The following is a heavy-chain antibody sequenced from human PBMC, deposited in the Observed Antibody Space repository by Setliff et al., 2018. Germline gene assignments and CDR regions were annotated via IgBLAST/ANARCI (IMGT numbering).Heavy chain of an antibody. CDR3: AGRGGRFFNWFDP. D-gene: IGHD1-26*01. CDR1: GYSFSNFW. Sequence: GESLKISCKGSGYSFSNFWIGWVRQTPGKGLEWMGTIYPGNADTRYSPSFQGQVTISTDTSINTAFLQWNNLKASDTAVYYCAGRGGRFFNWFDPWGQGTLVTVSS. J-gene: IGHJ5*02. V-gene: IGHV5-51*01. CDR2: IYPGNADT.